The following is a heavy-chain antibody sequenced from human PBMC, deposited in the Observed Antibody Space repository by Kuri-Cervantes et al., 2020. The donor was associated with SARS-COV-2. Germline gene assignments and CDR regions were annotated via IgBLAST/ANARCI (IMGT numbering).Heavy chain of an antibody. Sequence: GSLRLSCTVSGGSISSSSYYWGWIRQPPGKGLEWIGSIYYSGSTYYNPSLKSRVTMSIATSKNQFSLRLSSVTAADTAVYYCAREGMVTRSTNWGQGTLVTVSS. CDR2: IYYSGST. J-gene: IGHJ4*02. V-gene: IGHV4-39*07. CDR3: AREGMVTRSTN. CDR1: GGSISSSSYY. D-gene: IGHD5-18*01.